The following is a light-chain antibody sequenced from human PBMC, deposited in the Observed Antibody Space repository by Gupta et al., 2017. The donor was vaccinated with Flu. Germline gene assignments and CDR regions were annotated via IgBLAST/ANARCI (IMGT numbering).Light chain of an antibody. CDR1: QGISNY. CDR3: QKYNSAPLLT. J-gene: IGKJ4*01. CDR2: AAS. Sequence: DIQMTQSPSSLSASVGDRVTITCRASQGISNYLAWYQQKPGKVPKLLIYAASTLQSGVPSRFSGSGSGTDLTLTISSRQPEDVATYYCQKYNSAPLLTFGGGTKVEIK. V-gene: IGKV1-27*01.